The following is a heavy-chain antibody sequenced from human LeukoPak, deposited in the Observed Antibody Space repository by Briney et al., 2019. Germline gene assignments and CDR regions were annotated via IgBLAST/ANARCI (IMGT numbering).Heavy chain of an antibody. CDR1: RFTLSNYW. D-gene: IGHD6-19*01. J-gene: IGHJ4*02. CDR3: ARQRGSGCLDY. V-gene: IGHV3-7*01. Sequence: GGSLRLSCAASRFTLSNYWISWVRQAPGKGLEWVANIKQDGSETYYVDSVKGRFTISRDNAKNSLSLQMNSLRAEDTAVYYCARQRGSGCLDYWGQGSLVTVSS. CDR2: IKQDGSET.